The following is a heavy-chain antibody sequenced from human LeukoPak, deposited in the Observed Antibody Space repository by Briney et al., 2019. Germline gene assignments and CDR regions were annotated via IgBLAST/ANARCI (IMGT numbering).Heavy chain of an antibody. J-gene: IGHJ2*01. V-gene: IGHV4-31*03. CDR2: IYYTGST. CDR3: ARAVGYDILTGYSRDWFFDL. D-gene: IGHD3-9*01. Sequence: SQTLSLTCTVSGASISSGNSYWTWIRQHPGKGLEWIGYIYYTGSTYYNPSLKSRLGISVDTSKNQFSLKLTSVTAADTAVYYCARAVGYDILTGYSRDWFFDLWGRGTLVTVSS. CDR1: GASISSGNSY.